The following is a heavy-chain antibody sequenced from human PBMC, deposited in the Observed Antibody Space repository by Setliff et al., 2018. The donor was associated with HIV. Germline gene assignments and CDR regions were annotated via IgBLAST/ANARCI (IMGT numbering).Heavy chain of an antibody. CDR1: GYSIKSGYY. CDR3: ARQPPLSALQVWFGDY. Sequence: SETLSLTCTVSGYSIKSGYYWGWIRQPPGRGLEWIGSIFHTGSAHYNSSLQSRVDMSVDTSKNQFSLKLTSVTAADTAVYYCARQPPLSALQVWFGDYWGQGILVTVSS. J-gene: IGHJ4*02. CDR2: IFHTGSA. D-gene: IGHD3-10*01. V-gene: IGHV4-38-2*02.